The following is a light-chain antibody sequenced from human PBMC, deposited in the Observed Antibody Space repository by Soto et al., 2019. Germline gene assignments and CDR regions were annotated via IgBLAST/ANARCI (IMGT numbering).Light chain of an antibody. J-gene: IGLJ1*01. V-gene: IGLV2-11*01. Sequence: QSALTQPRSVSGSPGQSVTISCTGTSSDVGGYNYVSWYQQHPGKAPKLMIYDVSKRPSGVPDRFSGSKSGNTASLTISGLQAEDEADYYCCSFAGSDISEVFGTGTKLTVL. CDR2: DVS. CDR3: CSFAGSDISEV. CDR1: SSDVGGYNY.